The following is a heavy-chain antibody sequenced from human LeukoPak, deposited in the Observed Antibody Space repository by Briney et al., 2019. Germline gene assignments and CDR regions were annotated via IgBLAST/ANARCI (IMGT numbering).Heavy chain of an antibody. CDR1: GGSISSSNW. CDR3: ARHAIVGATTGIDY. J-gene: IGHJ4*02. D-gene: IGHD1-26*01. V-gene: IGHV4-4*02. CDR2: IYHSGST. Sequence: PSETLSLTCTVSGGSISSSNWWSWVRQPPGKGLEWIGEIYHSGSTNYNPSLKSRVTISVDKSKNQFSLKLSSVTAANTAVYYCARHAIVGATTGIDYWGQGTLVTVSS.